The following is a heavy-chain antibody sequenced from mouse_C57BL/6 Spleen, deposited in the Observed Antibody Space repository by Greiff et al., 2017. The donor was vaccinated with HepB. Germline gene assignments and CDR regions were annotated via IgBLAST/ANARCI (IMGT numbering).Heavy chain of an antibody. J-gene: IGHJ2*01. D-gene: IGHD4-1*01. CDR3: ARGDWDGHYFDY. CDR2: ISYDGSN. CDR1: GYSITSGYY. V-gene: IGHV3-6*01. Sequence: EVKLMESGPGLVKPSQSLSLTCSVTGYSITSGYYWNWIRQFPGNKLEWMGYISYDGSNNYNPSLKNRISITRDTSKNQFFLKLNSVTTEDTATYYCARGDWDGHYFDYWGQGTTLTVSS.